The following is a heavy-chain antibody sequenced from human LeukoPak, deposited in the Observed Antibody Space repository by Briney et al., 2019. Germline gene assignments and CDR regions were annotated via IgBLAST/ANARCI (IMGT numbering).Heavy chain of an antibody. D-gene: IGHD6-19*01. J-gene: IGHJ4*02. CDR3: ARGSSGWYDIDY. V-gene: IGHV3-30-3*01. Sequence: GRSLRLSCAASGFTFSSYAMHWVRQAPGKGLEWVAVISYDGSNKYYADSVKGRFTISRDNSKNTLYLQMNSLRAEDTAVYYCARGSSGWYDIDYWGQGTLVTVSS. CDR1: GFTFSSYA. CDR2: ISYDGSNK.